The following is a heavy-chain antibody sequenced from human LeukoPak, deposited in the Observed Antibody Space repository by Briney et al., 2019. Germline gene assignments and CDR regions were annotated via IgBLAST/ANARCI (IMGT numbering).Heavy chain of an antibody. Sequence: GGSLRLSCAASGFTFSNYGMHWVRQAPGKGLEWVAFIRYDGSNKYYADSVKGRFTISRDNSKNMLYLQMNSLRAEDTAVYYCAKDRSMVRGVSIRFRRSGTMDVWGKGTTVTISS. J-gene: IGHJ6*03. CDR1: GFTFSNYG. CDR3: AKDRSMVRGVSIRFRRSGTMDV. V-gene: IGHV3-30*02. CDR2: IRYDGSNK. D-gene: IGHD3-10*01.